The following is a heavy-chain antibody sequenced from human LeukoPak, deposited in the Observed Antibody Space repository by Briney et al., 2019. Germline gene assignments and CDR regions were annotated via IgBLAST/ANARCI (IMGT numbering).Heavy chain of an antibody. J-gene: IGHJ4*02. CDR3: ARGYGYSSSWYPVKYYFDY. D-gene: IGHD6-13*01. CDR2: INHSGST. Sequence: PSETLSLTCAVYGGSFSGYYWSWIRQPPGKGLEWIGEINHSGSTNYNPSLKSRVTISVDTSKNQFSLKLSSVTAADTAVCYCARGYGYSSSWYPVKYYFDYWGQGTLVTVSS. V-gene: IGHV4-34*01. CDR1: GGSFSGYY.